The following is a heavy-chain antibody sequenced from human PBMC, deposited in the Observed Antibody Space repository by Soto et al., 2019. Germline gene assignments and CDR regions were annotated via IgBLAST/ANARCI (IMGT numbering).Heavy chain of an antibody. D-gene: IGHD5-18*01. Sequence: ASVKVSCKASGYTFTGYYMHWVRQAPGQGLEWMGWINPNSGGTNYAQKFQGWVTMTRDTSISTAYMEVSRLRSDDTAVDYCAGGVLEDTAMVISGYFDLWGRGTLVTVSS. CDR1: GYTFTGYY. CDR2: INPNSGGT. V-gene: IGHV1-2*04. J-gene: IGHJ2*01. CDR3: AGGVLEDTAMVISGYFDL.